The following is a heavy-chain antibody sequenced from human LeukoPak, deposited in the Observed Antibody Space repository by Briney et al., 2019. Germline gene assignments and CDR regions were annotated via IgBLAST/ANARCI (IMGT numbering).Heavy chain of an antibody. J-gene: IGHJ4*02. D-gene: IGHD3-16*01. CDR2: IKQDGSEK. V-gene: IGHV3-7*03. Sequence: PGGSLRLSCAASGFTFSSYWMSWVRQAPGKGLEWVANIKQDGSEKYYADSVKGRFTISRDNSRDTLYLQMNSLRAEDTAVYYCAKGYYDYVWGSYYFDYWGQGTLVTVSS. CDR3: AKGYYDYVWGSYYFDY. CDR1: GFTFSSYW.